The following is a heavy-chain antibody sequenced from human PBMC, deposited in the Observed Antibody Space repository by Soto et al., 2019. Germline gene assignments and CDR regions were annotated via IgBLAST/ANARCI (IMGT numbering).Heavy chain of an antibody. D-gene: IGHD5-12*01. J-gene: IGHJ4*02. CDR2: ISSSSSYT. V-gene: IGHV3-11*05. Sequence: PGGSLRLSCAASGFTFSDYYMSWIRQAPGKGLEWVSYISSSSSYTNYADSVKGRFTISRDNAKNSLYLQMNSLRAEDTAVYYCARVQGGSGYDFGFGYWGQGTLVTVSS. CDR1: GFTFSDYY. CDR3: ARVQGGSGYDFGFGY.